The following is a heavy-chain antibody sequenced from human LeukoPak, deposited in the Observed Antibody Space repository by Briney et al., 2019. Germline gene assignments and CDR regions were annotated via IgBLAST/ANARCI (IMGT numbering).Heavy chain of an antibody. J-gene: IGHJ6*02. CDR3: ARIGADIVVVPATYGMDV. CDR1: GGSLSSSSYY. V-gene: IGHV4-39*01. Sequence: SETLSLTCTVSGGSLSSSSYYWGWIRQPPGKGLEWIGSIYYSGSTYYNPSLKSRVTISVDTSKNQFSLKLSSVTAADTAVYYCARIGADIVVVPATYGMDVWGQGTTVTVSS. D-gene: IGHD2-2*01. CDR2: IYYSGST.